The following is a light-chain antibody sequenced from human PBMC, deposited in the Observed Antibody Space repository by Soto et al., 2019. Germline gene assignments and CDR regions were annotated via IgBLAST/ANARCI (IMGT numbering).Light chain of an antibody. CDR3: AAWDDSLSGVV. V-gene: IGLV1-47*01. CDR1: SSNIGSNY. CDR2: RNN. Sequence: QAVGTQPPSASGTPGQRVTISCSGSSSNIGSNYVYWYQQLPGTAPKLLIYRNNERPSGVPDRFSGSKSGTSASLAISGLRSEDEADYYCAAWDDSLSGVVFGGGTKLTVL. J-gene: IGLJ2*01.